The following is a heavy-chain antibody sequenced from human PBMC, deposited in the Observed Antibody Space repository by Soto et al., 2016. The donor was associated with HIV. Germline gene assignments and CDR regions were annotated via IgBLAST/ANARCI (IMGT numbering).Heavy chain of an antibody. CDR2: VDYSGSI. CDR3: VRDDRRMLVRGMHFYGMDI. J-gene: IGHJ6*02. Sequence: QVQLQESGPGLVKPSETLSLTCSVSGGSIRNYYWSWIRQPPGKTLEWIGSVDYSGSINYNPSVILRVTLSSDTSKNQLSLKLNSVTAADTALYYCVRDDRRMLVRGMHFYGMDIWGPGTXVIVSS. D-gene: IGHD3-10*01. V-gene: IGHV4-59*01. CDR1: GGSIRNYY.